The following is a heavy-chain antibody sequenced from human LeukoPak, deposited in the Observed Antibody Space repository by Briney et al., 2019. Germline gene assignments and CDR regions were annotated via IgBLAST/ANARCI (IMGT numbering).Heavy chain of an antibody. D-gene: IGHD5-12*01. CDR2: INPSTGST. V-gene: IGHV1-46*01. Sequence: GASVKVSCKASGYTFTNNHIHWVRQAPGQGLEWMGIINPSTGSTTYAQKFQDRVTMTTDMSTSTVHMELSSLRSEDTAVYYCARSDIVATIPGGFDYWGQGTLVTVSS. CDR3: ARSDIVATIPGGFDY. CDR1: GYTFTNNH. J-gene: IGHJ4*02.